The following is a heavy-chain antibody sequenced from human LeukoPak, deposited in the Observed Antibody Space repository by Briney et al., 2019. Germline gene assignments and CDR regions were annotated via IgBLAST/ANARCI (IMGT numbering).Heavy chain of an antibody. D-gene: IGHD3-10*01. CDR2: IYTSGST. Sequence: SETLFLTCTVSGGSISSYYWSWIRQPAGKGLEWIGRIYTSGSTNYNPSLKSRVSISVDTSKNHFSLKLSSVTAADTAVYYCASQPRHYYGSGSYYNKLRYFDYWGQGTLVTVSS. CDR3: ASQPRHYYGSGSYYNKLRYFDY. J-gene: IGHJ4*02. V-gene: IGHV4-4*07. CDR1: GGSISSYY.